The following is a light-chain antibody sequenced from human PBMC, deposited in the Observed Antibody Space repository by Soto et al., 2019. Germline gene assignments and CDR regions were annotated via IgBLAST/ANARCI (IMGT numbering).Light chain of an antibody. CDR3: RSYRRIDSGG. Sequence: QSVLTQPASVSGSPGQSINISCTGTSSDVGGYNYVSWYQQHPGKAPKLMIYEVSNRPSGVSNRFSGSKSGNTASLTISGLQAEDEADYYCRSYRRIDSGGFGGGTKLTVL. J-gene: IGLJ2*01. CDR2: EVS. CDR1: SSDVGGYNY. V-gene: IGLV2-14*01.